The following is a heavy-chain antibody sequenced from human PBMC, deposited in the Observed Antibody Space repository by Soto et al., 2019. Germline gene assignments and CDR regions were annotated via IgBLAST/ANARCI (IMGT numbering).Heavy chain of an antibody. CDR1: GYTFTSYG. J-gene: IGHJ6*02. V-gene: IGHV1-18*01. D-gene: IGHD3-3*01. Sequence: ASGKVSCKASGYTFTSYGISWVRQAPGQGLEWMGWISAYNGNTNYAQKLQGRVTMTTDTSTSTAYMELRSLRSDDTAVYYCARVSGVYDFWSGYTSLEYSGMDVWGQGTTVTVSS. CDR3: ARVSGVYDFWSGYTSLEYSGMDV. CDR2: ISAYNGNT.